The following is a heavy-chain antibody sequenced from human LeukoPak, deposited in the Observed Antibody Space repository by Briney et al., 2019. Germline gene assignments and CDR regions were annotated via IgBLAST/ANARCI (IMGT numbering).Heavy chain of an antibody. CDR1: GFTVSSNY. J-gene: IGHJ6*03. Sequence: GGSLRLSCAASGFTVSSNYMSWVRQAPGKGPEWVSVIYSGGSTYYADSVKGRFTISRDNSKNTLYLQMNSLRAEDTAVYYCARDQRKKSGMVRGVIILGYYYYMDVWGKGTTVTISS. V-gene: IGHV3-66*01. CDR3: ARDQRKKSGMVRGVIILGYYYYMDV. D-gene: IGHD3-10*01. CDR2: IYSGGST.